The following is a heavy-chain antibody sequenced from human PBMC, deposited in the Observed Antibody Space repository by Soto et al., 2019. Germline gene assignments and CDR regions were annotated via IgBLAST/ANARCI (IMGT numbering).Heavy chain of an antibody. CDR3: ARPGYSNYGPGVDV. CDR2: IDSDGSTT. CDR1: GFTFSVYW. Sequence: EVQLVESGGGLVQPGGSLRLSCAASGFTFSVYWMHWVRQAPGKGLVWVSRIDSDGSTTSYADSVQGRFTISRDNAKSTVYLQMNRLRAADTAVYFCARPGYSNYGPGVDVWGQGTRVTVSS. D-gene: IGHD4-4*01. J-gene: IGHJ6*01. V-gene: IGHV3-74*01.